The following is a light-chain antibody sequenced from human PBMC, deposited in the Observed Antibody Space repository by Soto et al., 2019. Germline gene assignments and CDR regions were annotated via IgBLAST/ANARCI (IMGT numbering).Light chain of an antibody. CDR2: GNS. CDR3: QSYDSSRRGYV. CDR1: SSNIGAGYD. V-gene: IGLV1-40*01. J-gene: IGLJ1*01. Sequence: VLTQPPSVSGAPGQRVTISCTGSSSNIGAGYDVHWYQQLPGTAPKLLIYGNSNRPSGVPDRFSGSKSGTSASLAITGLQAEDEADYYCQSYDSSRRGYVFGTGTKVTVL.